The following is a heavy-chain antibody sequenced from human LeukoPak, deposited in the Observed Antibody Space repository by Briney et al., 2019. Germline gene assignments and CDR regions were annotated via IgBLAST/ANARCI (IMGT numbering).Heavy chain of an antibody. Sequence: ASVKVSCKSSGGTFSSNASSWLRQAPGQGLEWMGGIIPIFGTANYAQKFQGRVTITADVSTSTAYMELSSLRSEATAVYYCARDRRHGDYDEYWGQGTLVTVSS. CDR1: GGTFSSNA. CDR3: ARDRRHGDYDEY. J-gene: IGHJ4*02. CDR2: IIPIFGTA. V-gene: IGHV1-69*13. D-gene: IGHD4-17*01.